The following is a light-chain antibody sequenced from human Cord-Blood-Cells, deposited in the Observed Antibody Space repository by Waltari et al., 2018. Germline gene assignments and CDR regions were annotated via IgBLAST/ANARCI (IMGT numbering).Light chain of an antibody. J-gene: IGKJ4*01. V-gene: IGKV4-1*01. CDR3: QQYYSTPRT. Sequence: DIVMTQSPDSLAVSLGERATINCKSSQSVLYSSNNKNYLAWYQQKPAQPLKLLIYWASTRESGVPDRFSGSGSGTDFTLTISSLQAEDVAVFYCQQYYSTPRTFGGGTMVEIK. CDR1: QSVLYSSNNKNY. CDR2: WAS.